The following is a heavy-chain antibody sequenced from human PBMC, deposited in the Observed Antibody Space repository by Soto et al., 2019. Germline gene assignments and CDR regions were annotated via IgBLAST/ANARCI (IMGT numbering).Heavy chain of an antibody. CDR2: ISYDGSNK. V-gene: IGHV3-30-3*01. J-gene: IGHJ6*02. CDR3: ARDRNISITIIGVVTMSHYYYYGMDV. CDR1: GFTFSSYA. Sequence: PGGSLRLSCAASGFTFSSYAMHWVRQAPGKGLEWVAVISYDGSNKYYADSVKGRFTISRDNSKSTLYLQMNSLRAEDTAVYYCARDRNISITIIGVVTMSHYYYYGMDVWGQGTTVTVSS. D-gene: IGHD3-3*01.